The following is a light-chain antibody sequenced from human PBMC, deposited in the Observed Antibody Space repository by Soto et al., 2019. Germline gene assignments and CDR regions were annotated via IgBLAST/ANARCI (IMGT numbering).Light chain of an antibody. J-gene: IGLJ2*01. CDR3: CSYAGSFTVI. CDR2: EVI. CDR1: TSDVGSYNL. V-gene: IGLV2-23*02. Sequence: QSVLTQPASVSGSPGQSITISCTGTTSDVGSYNLVSWYQQHPGKAPKLLISEVIKRPSGVSNRFSGSKSGNTASLTTSRLQAEDEAHFYCCSYAGSFTVIFGGGTKVTVL.